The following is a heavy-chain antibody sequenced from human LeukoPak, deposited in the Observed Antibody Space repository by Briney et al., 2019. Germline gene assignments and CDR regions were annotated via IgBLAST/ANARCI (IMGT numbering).Heavy chain of an antibody. V-gene: IGHV3-23*01. D-gene: IGHD1-20*01. J-gene: IGHJ4*02. CDR2: ISGGAGST. CDR1: GFTFSSYA. Sequence: PGGSLRLSCAASGFTFSSYAMSWVRHAPGKGLEWVSVISGGAGSTYYADSVKGRFTISRDNSKNTLYLQMNSLRAEDTAVYYCARGPEYNWNDAFDYWGQGTLVTVSS. CDR3: ARGPEYNWNDAFDY.